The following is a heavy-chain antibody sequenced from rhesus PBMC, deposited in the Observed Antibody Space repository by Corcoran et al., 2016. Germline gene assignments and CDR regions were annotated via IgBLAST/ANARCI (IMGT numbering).Heavy chain of an antibody. CDR1: GISITTNY. Sequence: QVQLQESGPGLVKPSETLSLTCTVSGISITTNYWTWLRQSPGQGLEWIGYVSGSSGSTSYNPSLNSRVTISKDTSENQFYLRLNSMTAADTAVYYCARDAVSLDVWGRGLLVTVSS. V-gene: IGHV4-147*01. CDR2: VSGSSGST. J-gene: IGHJ5-2*02. CDR3: ARDAVSLDV.